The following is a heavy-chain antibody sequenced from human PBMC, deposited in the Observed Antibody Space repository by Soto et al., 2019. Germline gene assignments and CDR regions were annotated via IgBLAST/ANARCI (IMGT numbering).Heavy chain of an antibody. CDR1: GGSFSGYY. D-gene: IGHD3-10*01. V-gene: IGHV4-34*01. J-gene: IGHJ5*02. CDR3: ARGRRLLLWFGEGLNWFDP. Sequence: QVQLQQWGAGLLKPSETLSLTCAVYGGSFSGYYWSWIRQPPGKGLEWIGEINHSGSTNYNPSLKSRVTISVDTSKNQFSLKLSSVTAADTAVYYCARGRRLLLWFGEGLNWFDPWGQGTLVTVSS. CDR2: INHSGST.